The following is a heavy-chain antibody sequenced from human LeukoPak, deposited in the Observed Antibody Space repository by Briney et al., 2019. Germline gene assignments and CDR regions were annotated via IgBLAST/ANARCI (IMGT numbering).Heavy chain of an antibody. Sequence: GESLKISCKASGYSFATYWIGWVRQMPGKRLQWMGIIYPGDSETRYSPSFQGRVTISADKSISTAYLQWSSLKASDTAMYYCARLHGSGWYQSLDPWGQGTLVTVSS. J-gene: IGHJ5*02. CDR1: GYSFATYW. CDR2: IYPGDSET. CDR3: ARLHGSGWYQSLDP. V-gene: IGHV5-51*01. D-gene: IGHD6-19*01.